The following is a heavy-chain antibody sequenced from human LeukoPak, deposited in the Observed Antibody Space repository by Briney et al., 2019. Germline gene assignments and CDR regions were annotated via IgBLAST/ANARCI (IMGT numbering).Heavy chain of an antibody. CDR2: INSDGSST. CDR3: ARGFYGSYDY. Sequence: GGSLRLSCAASGFTFDDYGMSWVRQAPGKGLVWVSRINSDGSSTSDADSVKGRFTISRDNAKNTLYLQMNSLRAEDTAVYYCARGFYGSYDYWGQGTLVTVSS. J-gene: IGHJ4*02. CDR1: GFTFDDYG. V-gene: IGHV3-74*01. D-gene: IGHD1-26*01.